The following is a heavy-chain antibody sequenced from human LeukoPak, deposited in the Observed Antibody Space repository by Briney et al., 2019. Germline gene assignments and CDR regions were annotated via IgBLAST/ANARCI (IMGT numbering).Heavy chain of an antibody. D-gene: IGHD1-26*01. CDR1: GGSISSSY. Sequence: SETLSLTCTVSGGSISSSYWSWIRQPTGKGLEGIGYIHYSGSTNYNPSLESRVTISVDTSKNQFSLKLMSVTAADTAVYYCAAGGHGIGYYFDWGGGGTVATVS. CDR3: AAGGHGIGYYFDW. J-gene: IGHJ4*02. CDR2: IHYSGST. V-gene: IGHV4-59*08.